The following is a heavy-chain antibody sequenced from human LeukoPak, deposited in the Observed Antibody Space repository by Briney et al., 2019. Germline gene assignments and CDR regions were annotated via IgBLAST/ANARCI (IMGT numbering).Heavy chain of an antibody. V-gene: IGHV4-59*01. CDR1: GGSISSYY. D-gene: IGHD1-26*01. CDR3: ARSEWELIFDY. Sequence: SETLSLTCTVSGGSISSYYWSWIRQPPGKGLEWIGYIYYSGSTNHNPSLKSRVTISVDTSKNQFSLKLSSVTAADTAVYYCARSEWELIFDYWGQGTLVTVSS. J-gene: IGHJ4*02. CDR2: IYYSGST.